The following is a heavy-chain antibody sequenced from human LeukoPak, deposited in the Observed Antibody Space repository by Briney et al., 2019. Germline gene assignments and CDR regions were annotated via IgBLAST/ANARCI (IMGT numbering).Heavy chain of an antibody. J-gene: IGHJ4*02. CDR1: GYSFTSYG. CDR2: ISAYNGNT. V-gene: IGHV1-18*01. Sequence: GESLKISCKGSGYSFTSYGISWVRQAPGQGLEWMGWISAYNGNTNYAQKLQGRVTMTTDTSTSTAYMELRSLRSDDTAVYYCARDHAITIFGVVMPFDYWGQGTLVTVSS. D-gene: IGHD3-3*01. CDR3: ARDHAITIFGVVMPFDY.